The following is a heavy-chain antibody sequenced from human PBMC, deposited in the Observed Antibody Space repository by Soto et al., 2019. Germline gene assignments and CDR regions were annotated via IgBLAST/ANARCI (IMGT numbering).Heavy chain of an antibody. CDR3: AGPPPYGDFHWFDP. V-gene: IGHV4-34*01. D-gene: IGHD4-17*01. Sequence: QVQLQQWGAGLLKPSETLSLTCAVYGGSFSGYYWSWIRQPPGKGLEWIGEINHSGSTNYNPSLKNRVTISVDTSKNQFSLKLSSVTAADTAVYYCAGPPPYGDFHWFDPWGQGTLVTVSS. J-gene: IGHJ5*02. CDR2: INHSGST. CDR1: GGSFSGYY.